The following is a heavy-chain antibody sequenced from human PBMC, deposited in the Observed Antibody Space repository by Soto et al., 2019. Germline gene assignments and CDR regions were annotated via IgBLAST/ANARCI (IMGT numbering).Heavy chain of an antibody. D-gene: IGHD1-26*01. CDR3: ATSGGYTYGMDV. Sequence: PSETLSLTCAVSFGSISSDNWWSWVRQPPGKGLEWIGEIYHSGSTNYIPSLKSRVTISVDKSKNHFSLKLTSVTAADTAVYYCATSGGYTYGMDVWGQGTTVT. CDR2: IYHSGST. CDR1: FGSISSDNW. V-gene: IGHV4-4*02. J-gene: IGHJ6*02.